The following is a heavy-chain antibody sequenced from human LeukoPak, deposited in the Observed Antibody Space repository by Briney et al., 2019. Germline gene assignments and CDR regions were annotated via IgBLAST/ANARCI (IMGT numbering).Heavy chain of an antibody. D-gene: IGHD3-22*01. J-gene: IGHJ3*02. CDR2: IIPIFGIA. Sequence: SVKVSCKASGGTFSSYAISWVRQAPGQGLEWMGRIIPIFGIANYAQKFQGRVTITAAKSTSTAYMELSSLRSEDTAVYYCARSSKLKISYYDSSGSMEDAFDIWGQGTMVTVSS. V-gene: IGHV1-69*04. CDR1: GGTFSSYA. CDR3: ARSSKLKISYYDSSGSMEDAFDI.